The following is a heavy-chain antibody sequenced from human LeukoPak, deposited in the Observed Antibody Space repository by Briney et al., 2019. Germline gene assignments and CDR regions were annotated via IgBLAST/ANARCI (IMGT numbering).Heavy chain of an antibody. CDR2: ISASNGNT. CDR1: GYTFLHYD. J-gene: IGHJ4*02. D-gene: IGHD1-7*01. V-gene: IGHV1-18*01. CDR3: ARDHSNWNYAPDF. Sequence: ASVKVSRKASGYTFLHYDFNWVRQAPGQGLQWLGWISASNGNTNYAQKFRDRVTMSTDTSTGTAYLDVRSLTSDDTAVYYCARDHSNWNYAPDFWGQGTLVIVSS.